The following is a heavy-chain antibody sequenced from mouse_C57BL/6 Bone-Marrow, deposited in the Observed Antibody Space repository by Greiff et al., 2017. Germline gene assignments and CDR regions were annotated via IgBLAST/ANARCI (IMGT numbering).Heavy chain of an antibody. CDR3: ARDPFYYNGRSLDY. CDR1: GYTFTGYW. J-gene: IGHJ2*01. CDR2: ILPGSGST. V-gene: IGHV1-9*01. Sequence: VQLVASGAELLKPGASVQLSCQASGYTFTGYWIERVKQRPGHGLEWIGEILPGSGSTNYFETFQGQATFTADPSSNTAYMQHSSLTTEDTAIYDGARDPFYYNGRSLDYWGQGTTLTVSS. D-gene: IGHD1-1*01.